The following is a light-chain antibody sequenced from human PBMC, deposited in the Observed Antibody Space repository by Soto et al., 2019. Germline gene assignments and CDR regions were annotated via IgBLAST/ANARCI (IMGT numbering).Light chain of an antibody. Sequence: EIVLTQSPATLSLSPGEGASLSCRASQSVSSYLAWYQQKPGQAPRLLIYDASNRATGIPARFSCSGSGTDFTLTISSLEPEDFAVYYCQQRRNWPVTFGLGTKVEV. CDR3: QQRRNWPVT. CDR1: QSVSSY. J-gene: IGKJ1*01. V-gene: IGKV3-11*01. CDR2: DAS.